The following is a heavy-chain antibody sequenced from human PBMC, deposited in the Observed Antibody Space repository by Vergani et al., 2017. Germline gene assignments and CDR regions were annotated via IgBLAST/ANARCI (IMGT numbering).Heavy chain of an antibody. CDR1: GFTFSACP. CDR2: ISGSGVSA. V-gene: IGHV3-23*01. CDR3: ARLSYDTTPYLQGGYDC. J-gene: IGHJ4*02. D-gene: IGHD3-22*01. Sequence: EVQLLQSGGGVIQPGGSVRLSCAASGFTFSACPMSWVRQAPGKGLEWVSGISGSGVSAYYTDSVKGRFTISRDNSKNTVYLQMNSLKAEDRAVYYCARLSYDTTPYLQGGYDCWGQGTLVSVSS.